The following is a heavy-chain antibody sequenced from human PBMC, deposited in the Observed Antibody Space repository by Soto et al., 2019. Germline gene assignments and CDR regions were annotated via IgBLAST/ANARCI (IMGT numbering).Heavy chain of an antibody. V-gene: IGHV4-39*01. CDR1: GSSINSSGYY. Sequence: SETLSLTCTVSGSSINSSGYYWGWIRQPPGKGLEWIGSMFYGVSTYYNPSLKSRVTVSVDTSKNQFSLNLRSVTAADTAVYYCATLPSRHLAEYWGQGTLVTVS. J-gene: IGHJ4*02. CDR2: MFYGVST. CDR3: ATLPSRHLAEY. D-gene: IGHD3-16*01.